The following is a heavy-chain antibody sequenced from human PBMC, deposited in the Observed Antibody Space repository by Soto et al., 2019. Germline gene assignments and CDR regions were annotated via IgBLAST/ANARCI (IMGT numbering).Heavy chain of an antibody. V-gene: IGHV3-11*01. CDR2: ISSSDSI. D-gene: IGHD3-22*01. Sequence: GGSLRLSCAASGFTFSDYYMSWIRQAPGKGLEWVSYISSSDSIYYADSVKGRFTISRDNAKNSVYLQMNSPRAEDTAVYYCARDLGYYDSSGYFDYWGQGTLVT. CDR3: ARDLGYYDSSGYFDY. J-gene: IGHJ4*02. CDR1: GFTFSDYY.